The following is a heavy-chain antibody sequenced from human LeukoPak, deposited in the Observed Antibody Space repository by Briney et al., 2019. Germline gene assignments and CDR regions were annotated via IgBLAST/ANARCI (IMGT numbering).Heavy chain of an antibody. V-gene: IGHV3-53*01. J-gene: IGHJ3*02. CDR3: ARGPHAFDI. Sequence: GGSLGLSCAASGFTVSSNYMSWVRQAPGKGLEWASVIYSGGSTYYADSVKGRFTISRDNSKNTLYLQMNSLRAEDTAVYYCARGPHAFDIWGQGTMVTVSS. CDR2: IYSGGST. CDR1: GFTVSSNY.